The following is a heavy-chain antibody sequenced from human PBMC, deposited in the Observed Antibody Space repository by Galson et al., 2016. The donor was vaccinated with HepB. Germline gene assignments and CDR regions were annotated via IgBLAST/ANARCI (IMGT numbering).Heavy chain of an antibody. CDR1: GYAFTTYY. V-gene: IGHV1-46*01. CDR3: ARDGPPNVEAGGWFDP. J-gene: IGHJ5*02. Sequence: SVKVSCKASGYAFTTYYIHWMRQAPGRGLEWLGIINPSGGVTGYSQKFQDRVTMTSDASTRTVHMELRSLRSDDTAVYYCARDGPPNVEAGGWFDPWGQGTLVTVSS. D-gene: IGHD3-10*01. CDR2: INPSGGVT.